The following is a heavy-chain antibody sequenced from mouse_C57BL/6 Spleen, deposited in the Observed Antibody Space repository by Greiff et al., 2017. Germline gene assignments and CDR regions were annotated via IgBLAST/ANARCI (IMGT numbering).Heavy chain of an antibody. CDR3: AREVEYGNYEDAMDY. Sequence: EVQLQQSGPELVKPGASVKISCKASGYTFTDYYMNWVKQSHGKSLEWIGDINPNNGGTSYNQKFKGKATLTVDKSSSTAYMELRSLTSEDSAVYYCAREVEYGNYEDAMDYWGQGTSVTVSS. V-gene: IGHV1-26*01. D-gene: IGHD2-10*02. J-gene: IGHJ4*01. CDR2: INPNNGGT. CDR1: GYTFTDYY.